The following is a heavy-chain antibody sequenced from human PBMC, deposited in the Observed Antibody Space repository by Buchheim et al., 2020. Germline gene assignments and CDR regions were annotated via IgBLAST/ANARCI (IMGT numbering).Heavy chain of an antibody. J-gene: IGHJ6*01. CDR2: INSDGRTT. Sequence: EVQLVESGGGLVQPGGSLRLSCAASGFTFSSYWMHWVRQAPGKGLVWVARINSDGRTTTYADSVKGRFTISRDNAMNTLYPQMNSLRAEDTAVYYCVTSGSYYYYAMDVWGQGP. CDR1: GFTFSSYW. D-gene: IGHD3-22*01. V-gene: IGHV3-74*01. CDR3: VTSGSYYYYAMDV.